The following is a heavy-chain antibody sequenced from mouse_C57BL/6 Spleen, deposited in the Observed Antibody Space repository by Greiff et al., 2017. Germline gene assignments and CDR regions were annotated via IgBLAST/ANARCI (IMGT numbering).Heavy chain of an antibody. CDR1: GFTFSSYA. Sequence: EVMLVESGEGLVKPGGSLKLSCAASGFTFSSYAMSWVRQTPEKRLEWVAYISSGGDYIYYADTVKGRFTISRDNARNTLYLQMSSLKSEDTAMYYCTSCLYYDWYFDVWGTGTTVTVSS. CDR3: TSCLYYDWYFDV. D-gene: IGHD1-1*01. CDR2: ISSGGDYI. V-gene: IGHV5-9-1*02. J-gene: IGHJ1*03.